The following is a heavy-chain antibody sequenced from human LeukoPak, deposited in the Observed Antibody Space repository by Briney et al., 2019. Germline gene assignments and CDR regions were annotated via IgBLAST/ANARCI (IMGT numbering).Heavy chain of an antibody. J-gene: IGHJ4*02. CDR2: ISYDGNSK. CDR3: ARAMVVVVPAAM. Sequence: GGSLRLSCAASEFTFSNHAMHWVRQAPGKGLAWVAVISYDGNSKSYANSVKGRFTISRDNSKNTLYLQMNSLRPGDTAVYYCARAMVVVVPAAMWGQGTLVTVSS. V-gene: IGHV3-30-3*01. D-gene: IGHD2-2*01. CDR1: EFTFSNHA.